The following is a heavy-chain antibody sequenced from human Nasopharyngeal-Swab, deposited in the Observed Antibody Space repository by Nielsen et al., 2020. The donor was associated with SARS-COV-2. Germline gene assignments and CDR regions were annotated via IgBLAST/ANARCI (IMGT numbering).Heavy chain of an antibody. V-gene: IGHV3-21*01. CDR3: ARDGLDYDFWSAYFMDV. CDR2: ISSSSSYI. Sequence: GESLKISCAASGFTFNNYNFNWVRQAPGKGLEWVSSISSSSSYIYYADSVKGRFTISRDNAKNSPYLQMNSLRAEDTAVYYGARDGLDYDFWSAYFMDVWGQGTTVTVSS. D-gene: IGHD3-3*01. J-gene: IGHJ6*02. CDR1: GFTFNNYN.